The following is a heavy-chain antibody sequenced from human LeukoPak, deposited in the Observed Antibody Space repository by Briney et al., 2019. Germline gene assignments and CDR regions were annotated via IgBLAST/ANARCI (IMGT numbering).Heavy chain of an antibody. CDR2: IKEDGSAK. CDR1: GFTFSRYW. J-gene: IGHJ4*02. D-gene: IGHD5-12*01. V-gene: IGHV3-7*04. Sequence: PGGSLRLSCTASGFTFSRYWMTWVRQAPGKGLEWVANIKEDGSAKYYVDSMKGRFTISRDNAKNSLYLQINSLRAEDTAVYYCARESPGYGGYSYWGQGTLFTVS. CDR3: ARESPGYGGYSY.